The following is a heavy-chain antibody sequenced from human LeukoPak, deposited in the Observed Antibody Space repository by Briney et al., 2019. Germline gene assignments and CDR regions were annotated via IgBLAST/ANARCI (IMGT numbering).Heavy chain of an antibody. CDR1: GYTFTGYY. CDR2: INPNSGGT. CDR3: ARARGTSGSYFREDFDY. V-gene: IGHV1-2*06. Sequence: ASVKVSCKASGYTFTGYYMHWVRQAPGQGLEWMGRINPNSGGTNDTQKFQSRVTMTRDTSISTAYMELSRLRSDDTAVYYCARARGTSGSYFREDFDYWGQGTLVTVSS. J-gene: IGHJ4*02. D-gene: IGHD3-10*01.